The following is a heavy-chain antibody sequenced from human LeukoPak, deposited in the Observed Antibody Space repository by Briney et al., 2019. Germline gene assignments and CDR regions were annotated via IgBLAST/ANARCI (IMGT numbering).Heavy chain of an antibody. D-gene: IGHD3-10*01. V-gene: IGHV4-34*01. J-gene: IGHJ4*02. CDR2: INHSGST. CDR1: GGSFSGYY. Sequence: SETLSLTCAVYGGSFSGYYWSWIRQPPGKGLEWIGEINHSGSTNYNPSLKSRVTISVDTSKNQFSLKLSSVTAADTAVYYCARGGPAGFGAYWGQGTLVTVSS. CDR3: ARGGPAGFGAY.